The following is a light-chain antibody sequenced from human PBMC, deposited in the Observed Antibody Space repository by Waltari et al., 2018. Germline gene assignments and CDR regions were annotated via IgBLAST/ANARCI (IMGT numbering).Light chain of an antibody. CDR1: SSDVGGYNF. CDR3: SSRTSGSTRVV. Sequence: QSALTQPASVSGSPGQSITISCTGSSSDVGGYNFVSWYQQHPGKVPKLMIYDCSNRPSGVSNRFSGSKAGNTASLTISGVQAEDEADYYCSSRTSGSTRVVFGGGTKLTVL. CDR2: DCS. J-gene: IGLJ2*01. V-gene: IGLV2-14*03.